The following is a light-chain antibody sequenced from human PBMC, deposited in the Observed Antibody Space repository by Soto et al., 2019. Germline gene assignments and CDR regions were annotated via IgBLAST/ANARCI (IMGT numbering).Light chain of an antibody. CDR1: SSNIGSNS. Sequence: QSVLTQPPSASGTPGQRVTISCSGSSSNIGSNSVNWYQQLPGTAPKVVIYDNQQRPSGVPERFSGSKSGTSASLGISGLEPAAGAGYPRASWDNSLNVLVFGGGTKLTV. V-gene: IGLV1-44*01. CDR3: ASWDNSLNVLV. J-gene: IGLJ3*02. CDR2: DNQ.